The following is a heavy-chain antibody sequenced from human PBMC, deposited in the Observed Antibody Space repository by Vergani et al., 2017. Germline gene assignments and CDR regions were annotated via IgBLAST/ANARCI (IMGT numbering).Heavy chain of an antibody. J-gene: IGHJ4*02. Sequence: QVQLVQSGAEVKKPGASVKVSCKASGYTFTSYYMHWVRQAPGQGLEWMGIINPSGGSTSYAQKFQGRVTMTRDTSTSTVFMELSSLRSEDTAVYYCARVSSSGWADYWGQGTLVTVSS. CDR2: INPSGGST. V-gene: IGHV1-46*01. D-gene: IGHD6-19*01. CDR3: ARVSSSGWADY. CDR1: GYTFTSYY.